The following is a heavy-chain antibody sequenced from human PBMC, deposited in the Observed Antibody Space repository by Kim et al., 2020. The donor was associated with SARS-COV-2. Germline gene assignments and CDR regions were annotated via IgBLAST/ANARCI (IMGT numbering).Heavy chain of an antibody. V-gene: IGHV6-1*01. CDR1: GDSVSSNSAA. CDR2: TYYRSKWYN. J-gene: IGHJ4*02. CDR3: ARGAWAIAAAGMVVDY. Sequence: SQTLSLTCDISGDSVSSNSAAWNWIRQSPSRGLEWLGRTYYRSKWYNDYAVSVKSRITINPDTSKNQFSLQLNSVTPEDTAVYYCARGAWAIAAAGMVVDYWGQGTLVTVSS. D-gene: IGHD6-13*01.